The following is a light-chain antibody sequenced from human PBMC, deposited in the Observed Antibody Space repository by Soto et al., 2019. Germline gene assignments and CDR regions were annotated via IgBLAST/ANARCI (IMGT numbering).Light chain of an antibody. CDR3: QQVKTYPRT. CDR2: EES. Sequence: DIHLTQSPSFLSASVGDRVTITCRPSQAVLNNMAWYQQKPGKPPKLLIYEESTLHSGVPSRFSGRKSGTQVTLTIDSLQPEDFATYYCQQVKTYPRTFGGGTKVEIK. V-gene: IGKV1-9*01. J-gene: IGKJ4*01. CDR1: QAVLNN.